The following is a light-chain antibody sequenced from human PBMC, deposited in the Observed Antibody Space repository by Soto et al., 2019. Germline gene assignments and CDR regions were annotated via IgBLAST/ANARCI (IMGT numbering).Light chain of an antibody. CDR1: QNIRKY. V-gene: IGKV1-39*01. J-gene: IGKJ1*01. CDR2: AAS. Sequence: DIQMTQSPSSLSASVRDSVTITVGASQNIRKYLNWYQQKPGRAPKILIYAASSLQSGVPSRFSGGGSGTDFTLTITSLQPEDFATYYCQQSYSSPWTFGQGTKVDIK. CDR3: QQSYSSPWT.